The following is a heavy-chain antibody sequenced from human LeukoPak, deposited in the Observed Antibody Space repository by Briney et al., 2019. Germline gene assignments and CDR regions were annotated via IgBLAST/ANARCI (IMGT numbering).Heavy chain of an antibody. D-gene: IGHD6-6*01. CDR1: GGSISSGGYY. Sequence: SQTLSLTCTVSGGSISSGGYYWSWIRQHPGKGLEWIGYIYYSGSTYYNPSLKSRVTISVDTSKNQFSLKLSSVTAADTAVYYCARQARTALNYFGYWGQGTLVTVSS. CDR2: IYYSGST. J-gene: IGHJ4*02. CDR3: ARQARTALNYFGY. V-gene: IGHV4-31*03.